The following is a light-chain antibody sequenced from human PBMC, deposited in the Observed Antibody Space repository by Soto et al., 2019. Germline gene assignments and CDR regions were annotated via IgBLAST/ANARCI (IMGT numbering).Light chain of an antibody. Sequence: QPALTQPASVSGSPGQSITISCTGTSSDVGGYNYVSWYQQHPGKAPKLMIYEVSNRPSGVSNRFSGSKSGNTASLTISGLQAEDEADYYCSSYTSSSTLLVFGTGTKVTVL. J-gene: IGLJ1*01. CDR1: SSDVGGYNY. V-gene: IGLV2-14*01. CDR3: SSYTSSSTLLV. CDR2: EVS.